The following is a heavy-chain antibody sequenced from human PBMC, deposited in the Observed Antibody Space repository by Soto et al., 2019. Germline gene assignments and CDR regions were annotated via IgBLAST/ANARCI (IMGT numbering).Heavy chain of an antibody. J-gene: IGHJ6*02. Sequence: GGSLRLSCAASGFTFSSYGMHWVRQAPGKGLEWVAVIWYDGSNKYYADSVKGRFTISRDNSKNTLYLQMNSLRAEDTAVYYCARDKWFRGGGDYYGMDVWGQGTTVTVSS. CDR1: GFTFSSYG. V-gene: IGHV3-33*01. CDR3: ARDKWFRGGGDYYGMDV. D-gene: IGHD2-21*01. CDR2: IWYDGSNK.